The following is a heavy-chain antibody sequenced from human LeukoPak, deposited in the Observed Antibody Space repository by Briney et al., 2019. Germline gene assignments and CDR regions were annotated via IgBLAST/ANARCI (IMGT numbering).Heavy chain of an antibody. CDR3: ARVPMITFGGVIVPYGMDV. Sequence: SQTLSLTCAISGDSVSSNSAAWNWIRQSPSRVLEWLGRTYYRSKWYNDYAVSVKSRITINPDTSKNQFSLQLNSVTPEDTAVYYCARVPMITFGGVIVPYGMDVWGQGTTVTVSS. D-gene: IGHD3-16*02. CDR1: GDSVSSNSAA. J-gene: IGHJ6*02. V-gene: IGHV6-1*01. CDR2: TYYRSKWYN.